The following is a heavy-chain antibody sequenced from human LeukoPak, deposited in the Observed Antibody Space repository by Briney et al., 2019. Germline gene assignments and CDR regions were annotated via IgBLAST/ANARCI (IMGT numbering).Heavy chain of an antibody. CDR3: ARLLNDAFDI. CDR1: GFIFSSYW. J-gene: IGHJ3*02. Sequence: PGGSLRLSCAASGFIFSSYWMTWVRQAPGKGLEWVANIKQDGSEKYYVDSVKSRFTISRDNAKNSLYLQMDSLRAEDTAVYYCARLLNDAFDIWGQGTMVTVSS. CDR2: IKQDGSEK. V-gene: IGHV3-7*01.